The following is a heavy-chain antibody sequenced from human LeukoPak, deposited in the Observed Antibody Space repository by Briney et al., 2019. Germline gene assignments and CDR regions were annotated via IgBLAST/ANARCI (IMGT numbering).Heavy chain of an antibody. J-gene: IGHJ5*02. V-gene: IGHV4-34*01. D-gene: IGHD2-2*01. Sequence: PSETLSLTCAVYGGSFSGYYWSWIRQPPGKGLEWIGEINHSGSTNYNPSLKSRVTISVDTSKNQFSLKLSSVTAADTAVYYCARAGDIVVVPAGNWFDPWGQGTLVTVSS. CDR1: GGSFSGYY. CDR3: ARAGDIVVVPAGNWFDP. CDR2: INHSGST.